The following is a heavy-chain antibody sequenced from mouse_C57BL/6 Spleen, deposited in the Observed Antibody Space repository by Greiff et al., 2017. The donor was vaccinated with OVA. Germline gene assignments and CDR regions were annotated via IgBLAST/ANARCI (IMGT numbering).Heavy chain of an antibody. CDR1: GYTFTSYW. CDR3: ARGYYYGSSYNWYFDV. J-gene: IGHJ1*03. V-gene: IGHV1-50*01. Sequence: VQLQQPGAELVKPGASVKLSCKASGYTFTSYWLQWVKQRPGQGLEWIGEIDPSDSYTNYNQKFKGKATLTVDTSSSTAYMQLSSLTSEDSAVYYCARGYYYGSSYNWYFDVWGTGTTVTVSS. D-gene: IGHD1-1*01. CDR2: IDPSDSYT.